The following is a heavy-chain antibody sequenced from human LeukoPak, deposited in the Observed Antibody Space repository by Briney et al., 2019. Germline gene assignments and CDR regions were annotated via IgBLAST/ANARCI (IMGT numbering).Heavy chain of an antibody. Sequence: GGSLRLSCVASGFIFSSYNINWVRQAPGKGLEWVSSISSSSTYISYADSVKGRFTLSRDNAKNSLDLQMSSLRAEDTAVYYCASSWGSAIDFWGQGTLVTVSS. CDR1: GFIFSSYN. D-gene: IGHD3-16*01. CDR3: ASSWGSAIDF. V-gene: IGHV3-21*01. J-gene: IGHJ4*02. CDR2: ISSSSTYI.